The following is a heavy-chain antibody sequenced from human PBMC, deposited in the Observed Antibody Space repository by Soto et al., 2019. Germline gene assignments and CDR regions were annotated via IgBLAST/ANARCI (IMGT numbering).Heavy chain of an antibody. Sequence: SETLSLTCAVYGGSFSGYYWSWIRQPPGKGLEWIGEINHSGSTNYNPPLKSRVTISVDTSKNQFSLKLSSVTAADTAVYYCARLRGVVVVVAAINWFDPWGQGTLVTVSS. J-gene: IGHJ5*02. V-gene: IGHV4-34*01. CDR2: INHSGST. D-gene: IGHD2-15*01. CDR3: ARLRGVVVVVAAINWFDP. CDR1: GGSFSGYY.